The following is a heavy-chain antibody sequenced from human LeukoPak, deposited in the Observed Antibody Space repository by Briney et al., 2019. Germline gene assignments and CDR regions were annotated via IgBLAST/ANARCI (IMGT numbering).Heavy chain of an antibody. CDR1: GFTFSCYS. D-gene: IGHD6-6*01. Sequence: GSLRLSCAASGFTFSCYSMNWVRQAPGKGLEGVSSISSSSSYIYYADSVKGRFTISRDNAKNSLYLQMNGLRAEDTAVYYCARGLAGGAARPYYFDYWGQGTLVTVSS. J-gene: IGHJ4*02. CDR3: ARGLAGGAARPYYFDY. V-gene: IGHV3-21*01. CDR2: ISSSSSYI.